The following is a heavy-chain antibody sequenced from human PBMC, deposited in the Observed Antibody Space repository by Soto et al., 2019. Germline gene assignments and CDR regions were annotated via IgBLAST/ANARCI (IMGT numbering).Heavy chain of an antibody. D-gene: IGHD2-15*01. CDR2: VIPIFGTA. Sequence: QVQPVQSGAEVKKPGSSVKVSCKASGGTFSSYAISWVRQAPGQGLEWMGGVIPIFGTANYEQKFQGRVTITADVSTSPAYMELSSLGPEDRAVYYLAVSDAEVVVAASYACDIWGQGEMGTVSS. CDR3: AVSDAEVVVAASYACDI. V-gene: IGHV1-69*12. J-gene: IGHJ3*02. CDR1: GGTFSSYA.